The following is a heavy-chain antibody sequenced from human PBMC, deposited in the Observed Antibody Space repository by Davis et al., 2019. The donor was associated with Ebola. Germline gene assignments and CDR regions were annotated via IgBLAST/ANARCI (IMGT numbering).Heavy chain of an antibody. CDR2: IYTTGST. CDR1: GGSMSSHY. Sequence: PSETLSLTCAVSGGSMSSHYWSWIRQPAGKGLEWIGRIYTTGSTNYNPSLKSRVTMSLDTSENQFSLRLTSVTAADTAVYYCARAPQSAASYFNYWGQGTLVTVSS. V-gene: IGHV4-4*07. J-gene: IGHJ4*02. D-gene: IGHD6-13*01. CDR3: ARAPQSAASYFNY.